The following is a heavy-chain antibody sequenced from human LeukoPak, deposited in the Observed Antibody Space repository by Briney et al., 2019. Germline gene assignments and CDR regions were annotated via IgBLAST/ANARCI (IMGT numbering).Heavy chain of an antibody. CDR1: GGSISSSSSY. D-gene: IGHD1-26*01. CDR3: ARVVRGSYPQYYYYYMDV. V-gene: IGHV4-39*07. CDR2: IYYSGST. Sequence: SETLSLTCTVSGGSISSSSSYWGWIRQPPGKGLEWIGSIYYSGSTYYNPSLKSRVTISVDTSKNQFSLKLSSVTAADTAVYYCARVVRGSYPQYYYYYMDVWGKGTTVTVSS. J-gene: IGHJ6*03.